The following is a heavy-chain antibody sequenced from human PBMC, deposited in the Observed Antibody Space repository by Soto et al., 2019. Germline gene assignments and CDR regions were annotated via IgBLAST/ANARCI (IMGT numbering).Heavy chain of an antibody. V-gene: IGHV5-51*01. Sequence: PGESLKISCKGSGYSFTRYWIGWVRQMPGKGLEWMGIIYPGDSDTRYSPSFQGQVTISADKSISTAYLQWSSLKASDTAMYYCARRFSGSYLTDAFDIWGQGTMVTVSS. D-gene: IGHD1-26*01. CDR3: ARRFSGSYLTDAFDI. J-gene: IGHJ3*02. CDR2: IYPGDSDT. CDR1: GYSFTRYW.